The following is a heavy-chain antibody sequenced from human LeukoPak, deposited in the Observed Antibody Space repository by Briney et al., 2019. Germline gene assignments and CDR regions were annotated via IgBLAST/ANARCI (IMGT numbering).Heavy chain of an antibody. J-gene: IGHJ3*02. V-gene: IGHV4-31*03. CDR3: ARYGDGVDYYDSSGYYPSAFDI. CDR1: GGSISSGGYY. Sequence: SSETLSLTCTVSGGSISSGGYYWSWIRQHPGKGLEWIGYIYYSGSTYYNPSLKSRVTISVDTSKNQFSLKLSSVTAADTAVYYCARYGDGVDYYDSSGYYPSAFDIWGQGTMVTVSS. D-gene: IGHD3-22*01. CDR2: IYYSGST.